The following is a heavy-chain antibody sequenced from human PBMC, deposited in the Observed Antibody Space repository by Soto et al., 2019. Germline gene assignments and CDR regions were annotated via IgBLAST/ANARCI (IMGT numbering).Heavy chain of an antibody. CDR2: INPNSGGT. Sequence: QVQLVQSGAVVKKPGASVKVSCKASGYTFIGYYIHWVRQAPGQGLEWMGWINPNSGGTNYAQKFQGRVTVTRDTSISTAYMELSRLRSDDTAVYYCAKDSYYDILTGYSRNAFDIWGQGTMVTVSS. D-gene: IGHD3-9*01. CDR1: GYTFIGYY. CDR3: AKDSYYDILTGYSRNAFDI. V-gene: IGHV1-2*02. J-gene: IGHJ3*02.